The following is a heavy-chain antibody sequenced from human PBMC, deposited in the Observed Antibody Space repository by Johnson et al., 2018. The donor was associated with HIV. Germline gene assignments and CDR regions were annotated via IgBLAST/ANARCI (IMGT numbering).Heavy chain of an antibody. V-gene: IGHV3-20*04. D-gene: IGHD1-26*01. CDR2: INWNGDST. Sequence: VQLVESGGVVVQPGRSLRLSCAASGFIFDDYGMAWVRQTPGKGLEWVSGINWNGDSTGYADSVKGRFTISRDNAKNSLFLQMTRLRVEDTAFYYCARGAQLELLIDAFDIWGQGTMVTVSS. CDR3: ARGAQLELLIDAFDI. CDR1: GFIFDDYG. J-gene: IGHJ3*02.